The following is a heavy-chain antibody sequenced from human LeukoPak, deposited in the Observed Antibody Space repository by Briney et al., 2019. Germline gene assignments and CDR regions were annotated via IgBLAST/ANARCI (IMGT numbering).Heavy chain of an antibody. V-gene: IGHV1-69*02. CDR1: GSTFSSYT. CDR2: IIPILGIA. D-gene: IGHD2-2*01. CDR3: ARGYCSSTSCFWAKRFDP. J-gene: IGHJ5*02. Sequence: SVTVSCKASGSTFSSYTISWVRQAPGQGLEWMGRIIPILGIANYARKFQGRVTITADKSTSTAYMELSSLRSEDTAVYYCARGYCSSTSCFWAKRFDPWGQGTLVTVSS.